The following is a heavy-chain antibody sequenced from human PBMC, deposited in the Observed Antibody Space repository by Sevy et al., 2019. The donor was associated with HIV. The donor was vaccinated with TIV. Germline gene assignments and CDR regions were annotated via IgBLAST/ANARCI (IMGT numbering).Heavy chain of an antibody. V-gene: IGHV3-21*01. CDR1: GFTFSNYN. CDR3: VAVYCTGGRCYWFDP. D-gene: IGHD2-15*01. CDR2: ISGDGVYV. J-gene: IGHJ5*02. Sequence: GGSLRLSCAASGFTFSNYNMNWVRLAPGKGLDWVSSISGDGVYVQYADPVKGGFTISRDNAKNSLYLQMNSLRVEDTAVYYCVAVYCTGGRCYWFDPWGQGTLVTVSS.